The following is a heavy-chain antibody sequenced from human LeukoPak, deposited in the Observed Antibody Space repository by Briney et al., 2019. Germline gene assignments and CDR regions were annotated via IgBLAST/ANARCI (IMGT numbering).Heavy chain of an antibody. Sequence: ASVKVSCKASGYTFSGNFMHWVRQAPGQGLECMGWINPNNGDTNYAQKFQGRVTVTRDTSISTAYMELSSLRSDDTAVYYCARTRGSHISMAYLDYWGQGTLVTVSS. CDR2: INPNNGDT. CDR1: GYTFSGNF. CDR3: ARTRGSHISMAYLDY. V-gene: IGHV1-2*02. D-gene: IGHD2/OR15-2a*01. J-gene: IGHJ4*02.